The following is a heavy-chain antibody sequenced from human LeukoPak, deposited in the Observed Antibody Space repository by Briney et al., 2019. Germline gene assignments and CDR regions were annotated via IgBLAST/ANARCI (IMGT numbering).Heavy chain of an antibody. V-gene: IGHV3-74*01. CDR1: GFTFSSYW. D-gene: IGHD6-25*01. CDR3: ARRSAAKDAFDI. CDR2: INSDGSTT. Sequence: GVSLRLSCAASGFTFSSYWMHWVRQAPGKGLVWVSRINSDGSTTSYADSVKGRFTISRDNAKNTLYLQMNSLRAEDTAVYYCARRSAAKDAFDIWGQGTMVTVSS. J-gene: IGHJ3*02.